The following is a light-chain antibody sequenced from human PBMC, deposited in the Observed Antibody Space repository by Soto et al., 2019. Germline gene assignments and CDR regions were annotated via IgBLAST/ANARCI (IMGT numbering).Light chain of an antibody. CDR1: QSVSSN. J-gene: IGKJ1*01. CDR2: GAS. Sequence: EIVMTQSPATLSVSPGERATLSCRASQSVSSNLAWYQQKPGQAPRLLIYGASTRATGIPARFSGSGSGTEFTLTISSLRSEDFAVYYCQQYNNWPPWTFGQGTKV. CDR3: QQYNNWPPWT. V-gene: IGKV3-15*01.